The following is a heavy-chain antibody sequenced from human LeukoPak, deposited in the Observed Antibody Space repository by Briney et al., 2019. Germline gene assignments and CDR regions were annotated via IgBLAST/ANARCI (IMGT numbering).Heavy chain of an antibody. V-gene: IGHV1-69*05. CDR1: GGTFSSYA. Sequence: SVKVSCKASGGTFSSYAISWVRQAPGQGLEWMGGIIPIFGTANYAQKFQGRVTITTDESTSTAYMELSSLRSEDTAVHYCARGDPYCGGDCYSYYFDYWGQGTLVTVSS. CDR3: ARGDPYCGGDCYSYYFDY. CDR2: IIPIFGTA. J-gene: IGHJ4*02. D-gene: IGHD2-21*02.